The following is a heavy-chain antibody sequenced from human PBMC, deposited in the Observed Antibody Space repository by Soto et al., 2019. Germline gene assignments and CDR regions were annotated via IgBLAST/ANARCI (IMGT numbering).Heavy chain of an antibody. J-gene: IGHJ6*02. V-gene: IGHV4-31*03. CDR3: ARADGSGSYFPANYYYYGMDV. CDR2: IYYSGST. Sequence: SETLSLTCTVSGGSISSGGYYWSWIRQHPGKGLEWIGYIYYSGSTYYNPSLKSRVTISVDTSKNQFSLKLSSVTAADTAVYYCARADGSGSYFPANYYYYGMDVWGQGTTVTVSS. D-gene: IGHD3-10*01. CDR1: GGSISSGGYY.